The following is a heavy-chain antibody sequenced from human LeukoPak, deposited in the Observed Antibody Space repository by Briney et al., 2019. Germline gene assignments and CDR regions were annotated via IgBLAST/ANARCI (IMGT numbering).Heavy chain of an antibody. Sequence: ASVKVSCKASGYTFTSYYMHWVRQAPGQGLEWMGIINPSGGSTSYAQKFQGRVTMTRDMSTSTVYMELSSLRSEDTAVYYCARDISPSYHDSSGYNGAFDIWGQGTMVTVSS. CDR3: ARDISPSYHDSSGYNGAFDI. CDR2: INPSGGST. J-gene: IGHJ3*02. CDR1: GYTFTSYY. D-gene: IGHD3-22*01. V-gene: IGHV1-46*01.